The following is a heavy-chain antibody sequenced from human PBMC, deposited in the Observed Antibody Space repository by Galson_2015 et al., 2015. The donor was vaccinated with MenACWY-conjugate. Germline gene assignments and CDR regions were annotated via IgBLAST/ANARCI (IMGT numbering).Heavy chain of an antibody. J-gene: IGHJ4*02. CDR1: GFPFSTYD. Sequence: SLRLSCATSGFPFSTYDIHWVRQAPGKGLEWVAVMWYDGSNKYYADSVKGRFTISRDNSKSTMYLQMNSLRAEDTAVYYCARVTSSSWSPDYWGQGTLVTVST. V-gene: IGHV3-33*01. CDR3: ARVTSSSWSPDY. CDR2: MWYDGSNK. D-gene: IGHD6-13*01.